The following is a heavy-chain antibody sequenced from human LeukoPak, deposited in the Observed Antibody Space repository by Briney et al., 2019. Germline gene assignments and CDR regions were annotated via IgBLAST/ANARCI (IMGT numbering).Heavy chain of an antibody. CDR1: GYTFTSYD. CDR2: MNPNSGNT. D-gene: IGHD1-1*01. CDR3: ARVGGTGKSRWFDP. V-gene: IGHV1-8*01. Sequence: ASVKVSCKASGYTFTSYDINWVRQAAGQGLEWMGWMNPNSGNTGYAQKFQGRVTMNRNTSISTAYMELSSLRSEDTAVYYCARVGGTGKSRWFDPWGQGTLVTVSS. J-gene: IGHJ5*02.